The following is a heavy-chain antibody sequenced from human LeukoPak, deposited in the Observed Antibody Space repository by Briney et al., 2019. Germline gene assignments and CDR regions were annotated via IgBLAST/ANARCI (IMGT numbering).Heavy chain of an antibody. V-gene: IGHV1-69*05. D-gene: IGHD4-11*01. J-gene: IGHJ4*02. CDR2: IIPIFGTA. CDR3: ARGIYCYYALGY. CDR1: GGTFSSYA. Sequence: GSSVTVSCKASGGTFSSYAISWVRQAPGQGLEWMGGIIPIFGTANYAQKFQGRVTITTDESTSTAYMELSSLRSEDTAVYYCARGIYCYYALGYWGQGTLVTVSS.